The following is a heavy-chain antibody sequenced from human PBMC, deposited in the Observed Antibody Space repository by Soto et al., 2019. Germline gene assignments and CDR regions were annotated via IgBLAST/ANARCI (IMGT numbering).Heavy chain of an antibody. J-gene: IGHJ6*02. Sequence: GGSLRLSCAASGFTVSSNYMSWVRQAPGKGLEWVSVIYSGGSTYHADTVTGRFTISRDNSKNTLYLQMNSLRAEDTAVYYCAREAVSTAKDYYYYGMDVWGQGTTVTVSS. CDR2: IYSGGST. CDR3: AREAVSTAKDYYYYGMDV. CDR1: GFTVSSNY. V-gene: IGHV3-53*01. D-gene: IGHD3-22*01.